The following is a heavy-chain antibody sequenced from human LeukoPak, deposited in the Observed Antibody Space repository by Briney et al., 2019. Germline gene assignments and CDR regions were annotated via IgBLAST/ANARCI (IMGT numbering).Heavy chain of an antibody. D-gene: IGHD3-22*01. CDR2: IYYSGST. Sequence: SETLSLTCTVSGGSISSYYWSWIRQPPGKGLEWIGYIYYSGSTNYNPSLKSRVTISVDTSKNQFSLKLTSVTAADTAVYYCARRNNNSSGYYSIYFDSWGQGTLVTVSS. CDR1: GGSISSYY. J-gene: IGHJ4*02. CDR3: ARRNNNSSGYYSIYFDS. V-gene: IGHV4-59*01.